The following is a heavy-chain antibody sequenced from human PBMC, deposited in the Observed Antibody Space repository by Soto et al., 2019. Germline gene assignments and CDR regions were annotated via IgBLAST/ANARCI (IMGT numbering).Heavy chain of an antibody. CDR2: IFPGDSDT. CDR3: ARQRNAYYGIVV. CDR1: GYNFTNHW. J-gene: IGHJ6*02. Sequence: GDSLKISCKASGYNFTNHWIVWVRQMPGKGLEWMGVIFPGDSDTRYSPSFQGQVTISADKSSSTAFLQWGSLEASDSAMYYCARQRNAYYGIVVCGQGTTVTVS. V-gene: IGHV5-51*01.